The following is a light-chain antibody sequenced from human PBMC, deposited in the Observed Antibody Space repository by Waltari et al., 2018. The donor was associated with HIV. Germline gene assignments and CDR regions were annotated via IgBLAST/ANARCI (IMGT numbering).Light chain of an antibody. Sequence: QAVVTQEPSLTVSPGGTVTLTCGSSTGAVPSGHYPYWFQQKPGQAPRTLIYDTSNKHAWTPARFSGSRRGGKAALTLSGAQPEDEAEYYCLLSYSGARPVVFGGGTKLTVL. J-gene: IGLJ2*01. CDR1: TGAVPSGHY. CDR3: LLSYSGARPVV. V-gene: IGLV7-46*01. CDR2: DTS.